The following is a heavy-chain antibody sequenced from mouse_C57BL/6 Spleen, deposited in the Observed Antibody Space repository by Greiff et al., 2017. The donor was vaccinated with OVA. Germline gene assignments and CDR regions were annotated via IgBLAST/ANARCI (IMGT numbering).Heavy chain of an antibody. J-gene: IGHJ4*01. V-gene: IGHV1-82*01. CDR2: IYPGDGDT. Sequence: VKLMESGPELVKPGASVKISCKASGYAFSSSWMNWVKQRPGKGLEWIGRIYPGDGDTNYNGKFKGKATLTADKSSSTAYMQLSSLTSEDSAVYFCARGLEAMDYWGKGTSVTVSS. CDR1: GYAFSSSW. CDR3: ARGLEAMDY.